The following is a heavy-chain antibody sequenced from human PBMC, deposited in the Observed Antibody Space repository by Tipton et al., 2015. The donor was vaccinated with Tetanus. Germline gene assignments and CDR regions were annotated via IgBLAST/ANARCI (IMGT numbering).Heavy chain of an antibody. CDR2: IRDNGNS. CDR3: ARGTFHAFDF. J-gene: IGHJ4*02. D-gene: IGHD2/OR15-2a*01. CDR1: GGSISSGTYH. Sequence: GLVKPSETLSLTCTVSGGSISSGTYHWNWIRQPPGKGLEWIGHIRDNGNSYANPSLSGRVTMSVDTRKNQFSLNLTSMSVADTATYYCARGTFHAFDFWGQGVQVTVSS. V-gene: IGHV4-31*02.